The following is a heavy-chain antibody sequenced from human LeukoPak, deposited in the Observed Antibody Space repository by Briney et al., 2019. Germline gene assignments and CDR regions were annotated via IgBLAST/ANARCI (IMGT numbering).Heavy chain of an antibody. Sequence: GGSLRLSCAASGLTFSSYGMHWVRQAPGKGLEWVAVISYDGSNKYYADSVKGRFTISRDNSKNTLYLQMNSLRAEDTAVYYCARGPNYGDYPDYWGQGTLVTVSS. J-gene: IGHJ4*02. CDR2: ISYDGSNK. CDR3: ARGPNYGDYPDY. V-gene: IGHV3-30*03. D-gene: IGHD4-17*01. CDR1: GLTFSSYG.